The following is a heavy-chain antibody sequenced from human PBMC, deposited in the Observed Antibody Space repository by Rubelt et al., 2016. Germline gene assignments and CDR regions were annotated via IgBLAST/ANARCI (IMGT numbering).Heavy chain of an antibody. Sequence: QVQLQQWGAGLLKPSETLSLTCAVYGGSFSGYYWSWIRQPPGKGLEWIGEINHSGSTNDNPSLKSLFTISVDTSKTQFALQLSSVTAADTAVYYCARHPAYQLLYEGYFDYWGQGTLVTVSS. CDR3: ARHPAYQLLYEGYFDY. J-gene: IGHJ4*02. D-gene: IGHD2-2*02. CDR2: INHSGST. V-gene: IGHV4-34*01. CDR1: GGSFSGYY.